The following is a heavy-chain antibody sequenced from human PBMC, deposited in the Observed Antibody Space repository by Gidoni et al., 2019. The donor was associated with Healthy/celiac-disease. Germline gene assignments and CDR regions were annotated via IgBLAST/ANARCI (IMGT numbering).Heavy chain of an antibody. CDR2: INHSGST. Sequence: QVQLQPWGAGLLTPSETLSLTCAVYGGSFSGYYWSWIRQPPGKGLEWIGEINHSGSTNYNPSLKSRVTISVDTSKNQFSLKLSSVTAADTAVYYCARVTYGGVSYWFDPWGQGTLVTVSS. D-gene: IGHD2-8*02. CDR1: GGSFSGYY. CDR3: ARVTYGGVSYWFDP. J-gene: IGHJ5*02. V-gene: IGHV4-34*01.